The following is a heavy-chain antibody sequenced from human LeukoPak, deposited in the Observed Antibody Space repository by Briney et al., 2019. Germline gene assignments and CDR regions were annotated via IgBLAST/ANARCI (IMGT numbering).Heavy chain of an antibody. CDR2: ISYDGSNK. Sequence: PGRSLRLSCAASGFTFSSYAMHWVRQAPGKGLEWVAVISYDGSNKYYADSVKGRFTISRDNSKNTLYLRMNSLRAEDTAVYYCARGLAPHYAHWFDPWGQGTLVTVSS. V-gene: IGHV3-30*04. CDR1: GFTFSSYA. D-gene: IGHD6-6*01. J-gene: IGHJ5*02. CDR3: ARGLAPHYAHWFDP.